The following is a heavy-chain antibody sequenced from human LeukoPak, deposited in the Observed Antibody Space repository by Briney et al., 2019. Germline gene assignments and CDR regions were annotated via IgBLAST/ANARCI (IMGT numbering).Heavy chain of an antibody. CDR3: ARDHRGSYYFY. V-gene: IGHV1-18*04. CDR1: GYTFTDYY. J-gene: IGHJ4*02. D-gene: IGHD1-26*01. CDR2: ISGYSGNT. Sequence: ASVKVSCKASGYTFTDYYMLWVRQAPGQGLEWVGWISGYSGNTDYAQKFQDRVTMTTDTSTSTAYMELRSLSSDDTAVYYCARDHRGSYYFYWGQGTLVTVSS.